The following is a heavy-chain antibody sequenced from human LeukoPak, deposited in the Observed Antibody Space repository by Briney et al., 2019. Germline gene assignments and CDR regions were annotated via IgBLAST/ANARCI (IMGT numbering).Heavy chain of an antibody. CDR1: GGSISNSIYY. V-gene: IGHV4-39*07. CDR3: ARGGFYGHPFEF. J-gene: IGHJ4*02. Sequence: SETLSLTCTVSGGSISNSIYYWGWIRQPPEKGLEWIGNIYYSGTTSYNPSLESRVTISVDASNNQVSLKLNSVTAADTAVYFCARGGFYGHPFEFGGQGTLVAVSS. D-gene: IGHD3-10*01. CDR2: IYYSGTT.